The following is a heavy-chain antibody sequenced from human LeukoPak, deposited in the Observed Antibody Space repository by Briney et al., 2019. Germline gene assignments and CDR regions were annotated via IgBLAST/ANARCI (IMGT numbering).Heavy chain of an antibody. V-gene: IGHV3-21*01. CDR1: GFTFSSYG. J-gene: IGHJ5*02. CDR2: ISSSSSYI. CDR3: ARDLIVHSSNWFDP. D-gene: IGHD3-22*01. Sequence: GRSLRLSCAASGFTFSSYGMHWVRQAPGKGLEWVSSISSSSSYIYYADSVKGRFTISRDNAKNSLYLQMNSLRAEDTAVYYCARDLIVHSSNWFDPWGQGTLVTVSS.